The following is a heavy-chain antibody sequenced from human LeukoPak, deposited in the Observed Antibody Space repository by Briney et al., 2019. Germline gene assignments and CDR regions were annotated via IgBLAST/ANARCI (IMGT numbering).Heavy chain of an antibody. D-gene: IGHD6-13*01. CDR2: IYTSGST. Sequence: SETLSLTCTVSGGSISSGSYYWSWIRQPAGKGLEWIGRIYTSGSTNYNPSLKSRVTISVDKSKNQFSLKLSSVTAADTAVYYCARLIGEQQRPRNLDYWGQGTLVTVSS. J-gene: IGHJ4*02. V-gene: IGHV4-61*02. CDR3: ARLIGEQQRPRNLDY. CDR1: GGSISSGSYY.